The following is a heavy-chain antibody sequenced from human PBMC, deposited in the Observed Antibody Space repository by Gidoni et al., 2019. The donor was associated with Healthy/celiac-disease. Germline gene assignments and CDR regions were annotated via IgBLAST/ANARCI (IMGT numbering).Heavy chain of an antibody. D-gene: IGHD3-10*01. CDR3: AKEIVTMVRGVTGDFDY. Sequence: EVQLLESGGGLVQPGGSLRLSCAASGFTFSSYAMSWVRQAPGKGLEWVSAISGSGGSTYYADSVKGRFTISRDNSKNTLYLQMNSLRAEDTAVYYCAKEIVTMVRGVTGDFDYWGQGTLVTVSS. CDR1: GFTFSSYA. CDR2: ISGSGGST. V-gene: IGHV3-23*01. J-gene: IGHJ4*02.